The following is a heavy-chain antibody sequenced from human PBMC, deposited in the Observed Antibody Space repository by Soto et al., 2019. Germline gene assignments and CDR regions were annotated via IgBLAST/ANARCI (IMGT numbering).Heavy chain of an antibody. D-gene: IGHD3-16*02. J-gene: IGHJ4*02. CDR2: IIPILGIA. Sequence: QVQLVQSGAEVKKPGSSVKVSCKASGGTFSSYTISWVRQAPGQGLEWMGRIIPILGIANYAQEFQGRVTITADKATSTAYMELSSLRSEGTAVYYCAREIMITFGGVIRYFAYWGQGTLVTVSS. CDR3: AREIMITFGGVIRYFAY. CDR1: GGTFSSYT. V-gene: IGHV1-69*08.